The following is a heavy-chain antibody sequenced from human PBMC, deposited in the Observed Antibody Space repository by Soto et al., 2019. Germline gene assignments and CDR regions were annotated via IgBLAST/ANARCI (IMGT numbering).Heavy chain of an antibody. CDR2: IIPIFGTA. J-gene: IGHJ6*02. D-gene: IGHD3-10*01. CDR1: GGTFSSYA. Sequence: QVQLVQSGAEVKKPGSSVKVSCKASGGTFSSYAISWVRQAPGQGLEWMGGIIPIFGTANYAQKFQGRVTITADESTSTAYMELSSLRSEDTAVYYCARAYTLTLVRGVDYYGMDVWGQGTTVTVSS. V-gene: IGHV1-69*01. CDR3: ARAYTLTLVRGVDYYGMDV.